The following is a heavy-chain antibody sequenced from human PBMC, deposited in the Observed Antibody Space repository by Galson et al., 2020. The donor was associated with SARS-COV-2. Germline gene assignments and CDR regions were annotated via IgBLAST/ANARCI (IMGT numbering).Heavy chain of an antibody. V-gene: IGHV4-30-4*01. D-gene: IGHD3-22*01. Sequence: ETSETLSLTCTVSGGSISSGDYYWSWIRQPPGKGLEWIGYIYYSGSTYYNPSLKSRVTITVDTSKNQFSLKLSSVTAADTALYYCARASTEVTMMVVFITHFDYWGQGTLVTVSS. CDR1: GGSISSGDYY. CDR2: IYYSGST. J-gene: IGHJ4*02. CDR3: ARASTEVTMMVVFITHFDY.